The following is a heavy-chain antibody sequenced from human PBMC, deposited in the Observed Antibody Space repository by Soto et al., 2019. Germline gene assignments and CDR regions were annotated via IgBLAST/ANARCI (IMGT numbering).Heavy chain of an antibody. CDR3: ATPAGIAVAGSITPLHY. CDR2: ISSSSSYI. D-gene: IGHD6-19*01. V-gene: IGHV3-21*01. CDR1: GFTFSSYS. J-gene: IGHJ4*02. Sequence: PGGSLRLSCAASGFTFSSYSMNWVRQAPGKGLEWVSSISSSSSYIYYADSVKGRFTISRDNAKNSLYLQMNSLRAEDTAVYYCATPAGIAVAGSITPLHYWGQGTLVSVSS.